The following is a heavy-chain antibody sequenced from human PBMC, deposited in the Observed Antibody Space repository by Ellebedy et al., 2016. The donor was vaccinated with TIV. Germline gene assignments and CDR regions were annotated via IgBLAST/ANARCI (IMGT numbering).Heavy chain of an antibody. CDR3: ARDGMLHYYDSSGFLEGVGYYNYMDV. CDR1: GFSFSSYW. Sequence: PGGSLRLSCAASGFSFSSYWMSWVRQAPGEGLEWVANIKQDGSEKYSVASVKGRFTISRDNAKNSLYLQMNSLRAEDTAVYYCARDGMLHYYDSSGFLEGVGYYNYMDVWGKGTTVTVSS. V-gene: IGHV3-7*01. J-gene: IGHJ6*03. D-gene: IGHD3-22*01. CDR2: IKQDGSEK.